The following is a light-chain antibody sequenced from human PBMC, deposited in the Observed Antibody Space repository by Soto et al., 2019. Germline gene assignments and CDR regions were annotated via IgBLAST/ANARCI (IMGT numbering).Light chain of an antibody. J-gene: IGKJ4*01. CDR3: QQYNNWPPLT. V-gene: IGKV3-15*01. CDR2: GAS. CDR1: QSVSSN. Sequence: EIVMKQSPATLSVSPGERATLSCRASQSVSSNLAWYQQKPGQAPRLLIYGASTRAPGIPARFSGSGSGTEFILTISSLQSEDFAVYYCQQYNNWPPLTFGGGTKVEIK.